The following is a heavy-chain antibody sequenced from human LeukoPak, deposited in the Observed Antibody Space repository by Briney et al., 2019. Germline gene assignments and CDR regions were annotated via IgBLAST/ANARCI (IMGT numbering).Heavy chain of an antibody. Sequence: GGTLRLTCAASGFTFSSYCLYWVRQAPGKGLECMAFIRYDGSTKYYADSVKGRFTISRDNSKNTLYLQMNSLRAEDTAVYYCARGPLTGRSPDMGFDYWGQGTLVTVSS. D-gene: IGHD3-9*01. CDR1: GFTFSSYC. CDR3: ARGPLTGRSPDMGFDY. J-gene: IGHJ4*02. V-gene: IGHV3-30*02. CDR2: IRYDGSTK.